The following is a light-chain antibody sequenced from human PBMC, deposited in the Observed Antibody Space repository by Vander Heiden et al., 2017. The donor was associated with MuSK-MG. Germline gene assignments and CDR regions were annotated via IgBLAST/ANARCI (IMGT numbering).Light chain of an antibody. CDR3: LLYYGGALV. CDR2: STS. V-gene: IGLV7-43*01. CDR1: TGPVTSGYY. Sequence: QTVGTQELSLTVFPGGTVTLPWASSTGPVTSGYYPNWFQQKPGQAPRALIYSTSTKHSWPPARFSGSLLGGKAALTLSGVQPEDEAEYYCLLYYGGALVFGTGTKVTVL. J-gene: IGLJ1*01.